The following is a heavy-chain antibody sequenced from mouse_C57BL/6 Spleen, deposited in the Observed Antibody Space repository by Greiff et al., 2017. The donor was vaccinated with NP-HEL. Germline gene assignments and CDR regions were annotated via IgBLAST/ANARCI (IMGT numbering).Heavy chain of an antibody. D-gene: IGHD1-1*01. CDR1: GYTFTSYW. Sequence: VQLQQSGTVLARPGASVKMSCKTSGYTFTSYWMHWVKQRPGQGLEWIGAIYPGNSDTSYNQKFKGKAKLTAVTSASTAYMELSSLTSEDSAVYYCTRGDTTVVATYYYAMDYWGQGTSVTVSS. J-gene: IGHJ4*01. CDR3: TRGDTTVVATYYYAMDY. V-gene: IGHV1-5*01. CDR2: IYPGNSDT.